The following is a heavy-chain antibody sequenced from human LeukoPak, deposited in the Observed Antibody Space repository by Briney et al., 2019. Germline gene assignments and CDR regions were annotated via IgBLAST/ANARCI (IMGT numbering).Heavy chain of an antibody. D-gene: IGHD4/OR15-4a*01. CDR2: INHSGST. Sequence: SETMSLACAVYGGSFSGYYWSWIRQPPGKGLEWIAEINHSGSTNYNPSLKSRVAISVDTSKNQFSLKLSSVTAADTAMYYCASLTMAYYFDLWGQGTLVTVSS. CDR1: GGSFSGYY. J-gene: IGHJ4*02. CDR3: ASLTMAYYFDL. V-gene: IGHV4-34*01.